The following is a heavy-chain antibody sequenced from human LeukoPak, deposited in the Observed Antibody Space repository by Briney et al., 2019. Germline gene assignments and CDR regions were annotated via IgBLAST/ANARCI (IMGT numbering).Heavy chain of an antibody. Sequence: SVKVSCKASGGTFSSYAISWVRQAPGQGLEWMGRIIPIFGIANYAQKFQGRVTITADKSTSTAYMELSSLRSEDTAVYYCARPKNYYYDSSGYAFDYWGQGTLVTVSS. CDR1: GGTFSSYA. J-gene: IGHJ4*02. CDR2: IIPIFGIA. D-gene: IGHD3-22*01. CDR3: ARPKNYYYDSSGYAFDY. V-gene: IGHV1-69*04.